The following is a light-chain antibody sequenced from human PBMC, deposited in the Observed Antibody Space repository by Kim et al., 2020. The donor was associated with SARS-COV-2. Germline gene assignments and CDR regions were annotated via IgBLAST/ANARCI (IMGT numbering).Light chain of an antibody. V-gene: IGLV1-40*01. J-gene: IGLJ1*01. CDR2: GDS. CDR3: QSYDSSLSGYV. CDR1: SSDIGAGYD. Sequence: VTNACTSSSSDIGAGYDVPWYQQLPGPAPKLLIYGDSNRPSGVPDRFSGSKSGTTASLAITGLQAEDEADYYCQSYDSSLSGYVFGTGTKVTVL.